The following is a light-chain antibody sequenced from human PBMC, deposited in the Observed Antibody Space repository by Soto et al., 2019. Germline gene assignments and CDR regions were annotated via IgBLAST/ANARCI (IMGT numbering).Light chain of an antibody. V-gene: IGLV2-14*01. CDR1: STDIGVYNY. Sequence: QSALTQPASVSGSPGQSITISCSGTSTDIGVYNYVSWYQQHPGKAPKLVISGVNNRPSGISNRFSGSKSGNTSSLTISGIQVEDEADYYCSSYTISRTLVVFGGGTNMTVL. CDR2: GVN. J-gene: IGLJ2*01. CDR3: SSYTISRTLVV.